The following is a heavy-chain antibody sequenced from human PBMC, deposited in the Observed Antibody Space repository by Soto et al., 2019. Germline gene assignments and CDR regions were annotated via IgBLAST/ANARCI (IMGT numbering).Heavy chain of an antibody. D-gene: IGHD5-18*01. J-gene: IGHJ4*02. CDR1: GGSISSSSYY. Sequence: SETLSLTCTVSGGSISSSSYYWGWIRQPPGKGLEWIGSIYYSGSTYYNPSLKSRVTISVDTSKNQFSLKLSSVTAADTAVYYCASRRLHSYGYVYWGQGTLVTVS. V-gene: IGHV4-39*01. CDR2: IYYSGST. CDR3: ASRRLHSYGYVY.